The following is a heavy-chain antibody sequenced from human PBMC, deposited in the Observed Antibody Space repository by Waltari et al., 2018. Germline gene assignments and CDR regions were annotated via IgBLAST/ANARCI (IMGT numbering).Heavy chain of an antibody. D-gene: IGHD6-19*01. CDR2: INPNSGGT. CDR1: GYTFTGYY. CDR3: ARAIPVRAVAGATTKKNNWFDP. V-gene: IGHV1-2*02. Sequence: QVQLVQSGAEVKKPGTSVKVSCKASGYTFTGYYMHWVRQAPGQGLEWMGWINPNSGGTNYAQKFQGRVTMTRDTSISTAYMELSRLRSDDTAVYYCARAIPVRAVAGATTKKNNWFDPWGQGTLVTVSS. J-gene: IGHJ5*02.